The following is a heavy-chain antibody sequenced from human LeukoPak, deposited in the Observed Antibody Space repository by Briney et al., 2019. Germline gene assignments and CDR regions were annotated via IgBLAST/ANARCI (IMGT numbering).Heavy chain of an antibody. D-gene: IGHD2-21*01. CDR2: ISAYNGNT. CDR3: ARDLRSGVMARVNFDY. V-gene: IGHV1-18*01. Sequence: ASVKVSCKASGYTFTSYGISWVRQAPGQGLEWMGWISAYNGNTNYAQKLQGRVTMTTDTSTSTAYMELRSLRSDDTAVYYCARDLRSGVMARVNFDYWGQGTLVTVSS. J-gene: IGHJ4*02. CDR1: GYTFTSYG.